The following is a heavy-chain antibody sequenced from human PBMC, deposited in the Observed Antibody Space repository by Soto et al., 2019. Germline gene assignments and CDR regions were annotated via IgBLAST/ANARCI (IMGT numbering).Heavy chain of an antibody. V-gene: IGHV1-69*04. D-gene: IGHD2-2*01. CDR3: ARELEDIVVGNNPYYYYYYMDV. J-gene: IGHJ6*03. CDR1: GGTLSSYT. CDR2: IIPILGIA. Sequence: ASVKVSCKASGGTLSSYTISWVRQAPGQGLEWMGRIIPILGIANYAQKFQGRVTITADKSTSTAYMELSSLRSEDTAVYYCARELEDIVVGNNPYYYYYYMDVWGKGTTVTVSS.